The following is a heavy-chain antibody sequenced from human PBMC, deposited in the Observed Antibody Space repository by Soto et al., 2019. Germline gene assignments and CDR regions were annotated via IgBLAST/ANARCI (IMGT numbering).Heavy chain of an antibody. CDR2: IYVGGNA. Sequence: PSETLSLTCAVSGDSISRGYYWGWIRQPPGKGLEWIVSIYVGGNAYYNPSLKSRVTISVDTSKNQFFLNLNSVTAADTAVYYCARFAGVAVASYWGQGTLVTVSS. CDR1: GDSISRGYY. V-gene: IGHV4-38-2*01. J-gene: IGHJ4*02. CDR3: ARFAGVAVASY. D-gene: IGHD6-19*01.